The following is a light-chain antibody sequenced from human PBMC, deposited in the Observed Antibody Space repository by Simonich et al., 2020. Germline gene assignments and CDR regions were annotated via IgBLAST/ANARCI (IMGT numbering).Light chain of an antibody. CDR2: DAS. Sequence: EIGLTQSPATLSLSPGERATLSCSASTSVSSYLAWYQQKHGQAPRLLIYDASNRATGIPARFSGRGSGTDFTLTIRSLEPEDFAVYYCQQRSNWPPITFGQGTRLEIK. V-gene: IGKV3-11*01. CDR3: QQRSNWPPIT. CDR1: TSVSSY. J-gene: IGKJ5*01.